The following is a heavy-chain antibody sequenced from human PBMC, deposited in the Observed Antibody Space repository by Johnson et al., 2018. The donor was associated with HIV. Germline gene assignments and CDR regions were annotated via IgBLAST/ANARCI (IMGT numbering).Heavy chain of an antibody. Sequence: VQLVESGGGVVQPGRSLRLSCAASGFTVSSNYMSWVRQAPGKGLEWVSVIYSGGSTYYADSVKGRFTISRDNSKNTLYFQMNSLRAEDTAVYYCARDSHYCCSSGPISHIGAFDIWGQGTMVIVSS. V-gene: IGHV3-66*01. CDR2: IYSGGST. CDR1: GFTVSSNY. J-gene: IGHJ3*02. D-gene: IGHD3-22*01. CDR3: ARDSHYCCSSGPISHIGAFDI.